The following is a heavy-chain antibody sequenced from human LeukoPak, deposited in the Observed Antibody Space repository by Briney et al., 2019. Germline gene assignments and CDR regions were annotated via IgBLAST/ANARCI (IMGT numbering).Heavy chain of an antibody. CDR2: IYYSGST. J-gene: IGHJ4*02. D-gene: IGHD2-15*01. CDR3: ARRLVGAAYYFDY. Sequence: SETLSLTCTVSGGSIGSSSYYWGWIRQPPGKGLEWIGSIYYSGSTYYNPSLKSRVTISVDTSKNQFSLKLSSVTAADTAVYYCARRLVGAAYYFDYWGQGTLVTVSS. V-gene: IGHV4-39*01. CDR1: GGSIGSSSYY.